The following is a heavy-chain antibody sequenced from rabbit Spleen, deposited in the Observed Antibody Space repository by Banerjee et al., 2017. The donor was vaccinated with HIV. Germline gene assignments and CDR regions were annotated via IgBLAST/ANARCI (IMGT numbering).Heavy chain of an antibody. V-gene: IGHV1S45*01. CDR1: GFSFSSGYD. J-gene: IGHJ4*01. CDR2: IGAGSGVT. CDR3: ASAYSDVYFNL. Sequence: QEQLVESGGGLVKPEGSLTLTCTASGFSFSSGYDMSWVHQAPGKGLEWIGCIGAGSGVTYYASWAKGRCTISKTSSTTVTLQMTSLTAADTATYFCASAYSDVYFNLWGQGTLVTVS. D-gene: IGHD6-1*01.